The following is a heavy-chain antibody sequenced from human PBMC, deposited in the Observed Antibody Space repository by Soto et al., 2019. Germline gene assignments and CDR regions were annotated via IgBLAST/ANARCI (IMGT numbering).Heavy chain of an antibody. CDR1: GFTFSSYW. Sequence: GGSLRLSCAASGFTFSSYWMSWVRQAPGKGLEWVANIKQDGSEKYYVDSVKGRFTISRDNAKNSLYLQMNSLRAEDTAVYYCAREFQVVVIPHYYYMDVWGKGTTVTVSS. D-gene: IGHD3-22*01. J-gene: IGHJ6*03. CDR2: IKQDGSEK. V-gene: IGHV3-7*01. CDR3: AREFQVVVIPHYYYMDV.